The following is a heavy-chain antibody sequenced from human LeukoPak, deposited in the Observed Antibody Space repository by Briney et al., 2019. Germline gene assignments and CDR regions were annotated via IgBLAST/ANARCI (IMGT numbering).Heavy chain of an antibody. CDR2: VKTKNDGWTI. CDR1: RINFSNLW. Sequence: GGSLRLSCAASRINFSNLWMSWVRQAPGRGLEWVGRVKTKNDGWTIDYAAHARGRFTISRDDSKNTLYLQMNSLKSEDTAVYYCTTEGYHWGPGTLVTVPS. CDR3: TTEGYH. D-gene: IGHD3-16*02. V-gene: IGHV3-15*01. J-gene: IGHJ4*02.